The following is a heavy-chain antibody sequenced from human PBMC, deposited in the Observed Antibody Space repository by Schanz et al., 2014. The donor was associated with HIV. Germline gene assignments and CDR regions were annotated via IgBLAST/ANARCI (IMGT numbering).Heavy chain of an antibody. CDR1: GFTFSNYG. Sequence: QVRLVASGGGVVQPGRSLRLSCAASGFTFSNYGMHWVRQASGKGLEWVALISYDGSYKYYADSVKGRFTISRDNSKNRLFLQMNSLRAEDRALYYCAREGPTVTPGYYYGMDVWGQGTTVTVSS. J-gene: IGHJ6*02. D-gene: IGHD4-17*01. CDR2: ISYDGSYK. V-gene: IGHV3-30*03. CDR3: AREGPTVTPGYYYGMDV.